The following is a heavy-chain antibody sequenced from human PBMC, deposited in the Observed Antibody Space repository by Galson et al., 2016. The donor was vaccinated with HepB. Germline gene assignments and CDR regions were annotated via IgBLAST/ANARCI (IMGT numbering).Heavy chain of an antibody. Sequence: SLRLSCAASGFTFITYGMNWVRQAPGKGLEWVSYISSSSSTIYYADSVKGRFTISRDNVKNSLYLQMNSLRDEYTAVYYCAREGAIGYCRGGSCSYYYYGLDVWGQGTTVTVSS. CDR2: ISSSSSTI. V-gene: IGHV3-48*02. J-gene: IGHJ6*02. CDR1: GFTFITYG. D-gene: IGHD2-15*01. CDR3: AREGAIGYCRGGSCSYYYYGLDV.